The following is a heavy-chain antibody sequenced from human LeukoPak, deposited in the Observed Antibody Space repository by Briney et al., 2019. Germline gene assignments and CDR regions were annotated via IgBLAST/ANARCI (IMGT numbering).Heavy chain of an antibody. J-gene: IGHJ3*02. D-gene: IGHD3-10*01. CDR2: IIPIFGTA. Sequence: GASVKVSCKASGGTFSSYAISWVRQAPGQGLEWMGGIIPIFGTANYAQKFQGRVTITADESTSTAYMELGSLRSEDTAVYYCARGTIDYYGSGSYYSAFDIWGQGTMVTVSS. V-gene: IGHV1-69*01. CDR1: GGTFSSYA. CDR3: ARGTIDYYGSGSYYSAFDI.